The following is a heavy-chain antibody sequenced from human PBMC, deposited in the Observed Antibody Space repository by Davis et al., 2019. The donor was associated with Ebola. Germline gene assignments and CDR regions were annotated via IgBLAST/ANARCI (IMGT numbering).Heavy chain of an antibody. CDR1: GGSISSYY. CDR2: IYYSGST. Sequence: SETLSLTCIVSGGSISSYYWSWIRQPPGKGLEWIGYIYYSGSTNYNPSLKSRVTISVDTSKNQLSLKLSSVTAADTAVYYCARVYYDFWSGYYSGNWFDPWGQGTLVTVSS. J-gene: IGHJ5*02. V-gene: IGHV4-59*08. CDR3: ARVYYDFWSGYYSGNWFDP. D-gene: IGHD3-3*01.